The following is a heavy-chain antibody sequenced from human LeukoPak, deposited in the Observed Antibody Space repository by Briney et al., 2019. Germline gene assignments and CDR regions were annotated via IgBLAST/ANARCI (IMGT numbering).Heavy chain of an antibody. CDR3: ARDRGNDYSNYGDY. V-gene: IGHV1-18*01. D-gene: IGHD4-11*01. Sequence: ASVKVSCKASGGTFSSYAISWVRQAPGQGLEWMGWISAYNGNTNYAQKLQGRVTMTTDTSTSTAYMELRSLRSDDTAVYYCARDRGNDYSNYGDYWGQGTLVTVSS. J-gene: IGHJ4*02. CDR1: GGTFSSYA. CDR2: ISAYNGNT.